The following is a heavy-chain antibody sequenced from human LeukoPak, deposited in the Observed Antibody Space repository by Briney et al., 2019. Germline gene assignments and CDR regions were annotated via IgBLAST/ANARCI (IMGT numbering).Heavy chain of an antibody. Sequence: PSETLSLTCAVYGGSFSGYYWSWIRQPAGKGLEWIGRIYTSGSTNYNPSLKSRVTISVDTSKNQFSLKLSSVTAADTAVYYCARDPIQHAFDIWGQGTMVTVSS. CDR2: IYTSGST. CDR1: GGSFSGYY. V-gene: IGHV4-4*07. CDR3: ARDPIQHAFDI. J-gene: IGHJ3*02. D-gene: IGHD1-1*01.